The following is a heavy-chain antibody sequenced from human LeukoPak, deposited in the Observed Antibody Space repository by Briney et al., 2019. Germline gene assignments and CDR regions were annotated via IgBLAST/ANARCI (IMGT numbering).Heavy chain of an antibody. CDR2: IYTSGTI. V-gene: IGHV4-4*07. Sequence: SETLSLACTVSGGSISSYYWSWIRQPAGTALEWIGRIYTSGTITCNPSLKSRVTMSVDTSKNQFSLKLSSVTAADTAVYYCARDSGTTGEVKFDPWGQGTLVTVSS. CDR3: ARDSGTTGEVKFDP. CDR1: GGSISSYY. J-gene: IGHJ5*02. D-gene: IGHD3-10*01.